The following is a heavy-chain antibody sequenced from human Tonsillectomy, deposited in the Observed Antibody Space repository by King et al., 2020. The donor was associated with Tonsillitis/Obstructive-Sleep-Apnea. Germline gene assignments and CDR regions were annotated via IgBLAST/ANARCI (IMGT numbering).Heavy chain of an antibody. CDR1: IGSVSCSSYS. CDR2: VSYDGTT. CDR3: ARHAHDTNYYYYMDV. J-gene: IGHJ6*03. D-gene: IGHD3-22*01. V-gene: IGHV4-39*01. Sequence: QLQESGPGLVKPSETLSLTCTVSIGSVSCSSYSWGWIRQPPGKGLEWIGSVSYDGTTYCNPSLQSRVTVSVDKSKNQFSLKLNSVTAADTAVYYCARHAHDTNYYYYMDVWGKGTTVTVSS.